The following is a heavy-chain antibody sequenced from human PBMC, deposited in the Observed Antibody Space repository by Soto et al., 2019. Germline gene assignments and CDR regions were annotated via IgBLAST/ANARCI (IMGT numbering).Heavy chain of an antibody. CDR1: GGSISSSSYY. J-gene: IGHJ1*01. Sequence: SETLSLTCTVSGGSISSSSYYWGWIRQPPGKGLEWIGSIYYSGSTYYNPSLKSRVTISVDTSKNQFSLKLSSVTAADTAVYYCARHWYYYDSSGYSAEYFQHWGQGTLVTVS. CDR2: IYYSGST. V-gene: IGHV4-39*01. CDR3: ARHWYYYDSSGYSAEYFQH. D-gene: IGHD3-22*01.